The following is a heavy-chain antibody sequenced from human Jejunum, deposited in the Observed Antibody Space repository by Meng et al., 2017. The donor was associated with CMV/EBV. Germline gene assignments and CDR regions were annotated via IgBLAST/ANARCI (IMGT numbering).Heavy chain of an antibody. V-gene: IGHV3-30*02. CDR1: FNFVDYG. D-gene: IGHD3-3*01. CDR3: GRDPHDFWSGKNWCDS. CDR2: IRYDGGKD. J-gene: IGHJ5*01. Sequence: FNFVDYGMSWVRQAPGKGLEWVTFIRYDGGKDYYAESVKGRFTISRDNSMNRLYLQMNSLRPEDTAVYYCGRDPHDFWSGKNWCDSWGQGTLVTVSS.